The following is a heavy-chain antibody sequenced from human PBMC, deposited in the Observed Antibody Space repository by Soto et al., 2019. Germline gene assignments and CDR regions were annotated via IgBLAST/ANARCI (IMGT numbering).Heavy chain of an antibody. J-gene: IGHJ5*02. CDR3: ARVKRWLQWNWLDP. CDR2: IYYSGST. Sequence: PSETLSLTCTVSGGSISSYYWSWIRQPPGKGLEWIGYIYYSGSTNYNPSLKSRVTISVDTSKNQFSLKLSSVTAADTAVYYCARVKRWLQWNWLDPWGQGNLVTVSS. CDR1: GGSISSYY. D-gene: IGHD5-12*01. V-gene: IGHV4-59*08.